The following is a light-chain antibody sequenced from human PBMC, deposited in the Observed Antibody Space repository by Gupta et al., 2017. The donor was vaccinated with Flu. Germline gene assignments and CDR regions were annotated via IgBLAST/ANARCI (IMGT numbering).Light chain of an antibody. J-gene: IGKJ4*01. CDR3: HQTSSLPLT. CDR2: YAS. V-gene: IGKV6-21*01. CDR1: QSVGRG. Sequence: EIVLTQSPDFQSVAPKETVTISCQASQSVGRGLHWYQQKPGQSPKLLIKYASQSFSGVPSRFGGGGSGTDFTLTINSLEAEDAATYYCHQTSSLPLTFGGGTKVEIK.